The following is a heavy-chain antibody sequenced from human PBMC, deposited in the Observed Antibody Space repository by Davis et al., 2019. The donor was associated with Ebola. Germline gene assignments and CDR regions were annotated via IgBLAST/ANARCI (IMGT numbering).Heavy chain of an antibody. CDR1: GFTFSSYA. CDR3: AKDDDDSGGSCYSS. V-gene: IGHV3-23*01. J-gene: IGHJ4*02. D-gene: IGHD2-15*01. CDR2: ISGSGGST. Sequence: PGGSLRLSCAASGFTFSSYAMSWVRQAPGKGLEWVSAISGSGGSTYYADSVKGRFTISRDNSKNTLYLQMNSLRAEDTAVYYCAKDDDDSGGSCYSSWGQGTLVTVSS.